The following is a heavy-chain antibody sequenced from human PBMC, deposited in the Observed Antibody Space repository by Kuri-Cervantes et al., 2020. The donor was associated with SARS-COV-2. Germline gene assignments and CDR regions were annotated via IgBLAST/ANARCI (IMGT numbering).Heavy chain of an antibody. J-gene: IGHJ3*02. D-gene: IGHD4-23*01. CDR2: IIPIFGTA. CDR3: ASFYGGNSGDAFDI. V-gene: IGHV1-69*05. Sequence: SVKVSCKASGGTFSSYAISWVRQAPGQGLEWMGGIIPIFGTANYAQKFQGRVTITTGESTSTAYMELSSLRSEDTAVYYCASFYGGNSGDAFDIWGQGTMVTVPS. CDR1: GGTFSSYA.